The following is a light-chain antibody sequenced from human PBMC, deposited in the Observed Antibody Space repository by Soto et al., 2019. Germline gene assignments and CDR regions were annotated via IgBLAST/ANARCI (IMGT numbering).Light chain of an antibody. Sequence: QAVVTQPASVSGSPGQSITIPCTGTSSDIGAYDSVSWYQQHPGKAPKLMIYDVANRPSGVSDRFSGSKSGNTASLTISGRQAEDEADYYCSSYTTISTLVFGGGTKVTVL. CDR3: SSYTTISTLV. CDR2: DVA. V-gene: IGLV2-14*03. CDR1: SSDIGAYDS. J-gene: IGLJ2*01.